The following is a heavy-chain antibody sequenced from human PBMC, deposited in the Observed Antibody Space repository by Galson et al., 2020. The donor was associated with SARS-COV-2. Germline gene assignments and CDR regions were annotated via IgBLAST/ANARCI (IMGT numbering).Heavy chain of an antibody. CDR1: GFTFSSYG. V-gene: IGHV3-30*18. J-gene: IGHJ4*02. CDR2: ISYDGSNK. D-gene: IGHD3-3*01. Sequence: TGGSLRLSCAASGFTFSSYGMHWVRQAPGKGLEWVTFISYDGSNKYNADSVKGRFTISRDNSKNTLHLQMNSLRAEDTAVYYCAKDFQCTIVGVVPAPFDYWGQGTLVTVSS. CDR3: AKDFQCTIVGVVPAPFDY.